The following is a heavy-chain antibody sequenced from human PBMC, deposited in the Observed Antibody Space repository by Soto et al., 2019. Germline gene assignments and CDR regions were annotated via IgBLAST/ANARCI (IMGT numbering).Heavy chain of an antibody. CDR1: GYTFTRSG. CDR3: AKNGQPPYYYYGLDV. J-gene: IGHJ6*02. D-gene: IGHD2-8*01. CDR2: ISSYNGDT. V-gene: IGHV1-18*01. Sequence: ASVKVSCKASGYTFTRSGISWVRQAPGQGPEWMGWISSYNGDTNYAQTFQGRVSMTIDTSTGTAYMELRSLTSDDTAIYYCAKNGQPPYYYYGLDVWGQGTKVTVSS.